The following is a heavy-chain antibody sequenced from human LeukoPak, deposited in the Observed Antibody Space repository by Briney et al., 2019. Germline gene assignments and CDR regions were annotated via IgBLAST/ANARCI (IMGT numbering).Heavy chain of an antibody. CDR1: GGSFSGYY. Sequence: SETLSLTCAVYGGSFSGYYWSWIRQPPGKGLEWIGEINHSGSTNYNPSLKSRVTISVDTSKNQFSLKLSSVTAADTAVYYCARGQDTAAFDIWGQGTMVTVSS. J-gene: IGHJ3*02. D-gene: IGHD5-18*01. CDR3: ARGQDTAAFDI. CDR2: INHSGST. V-gene: IGHV4-34*01.